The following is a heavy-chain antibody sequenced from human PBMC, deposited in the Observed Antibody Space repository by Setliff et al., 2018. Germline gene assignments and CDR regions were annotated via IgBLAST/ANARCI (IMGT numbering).Heavy chain of an antibody. CDR3: ATPGRDDLDSPFEPFDI. Sequence: SETLSLTCAVSGASINSGHYWGWIRQPPGKGLEWIATIYHRGRKYYNPSLQSRVSVSPDTSKNHFSLRLTSMTAADTAVYYCATPGRDDLDSPFEPFDIWGQGTMGTVS. D-gene: IGHD3-3*01. CDR2: IYHRGRK. CDR1: GASINSGHY. V-gene: IGHV4-38-2*01. J-gene: IGHJ3*02.